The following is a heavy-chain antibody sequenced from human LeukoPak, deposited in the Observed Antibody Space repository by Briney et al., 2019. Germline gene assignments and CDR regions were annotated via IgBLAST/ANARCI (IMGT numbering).Heavy chain of an antibody. V-gene: IGHV3-23*01. Sequence: GGSLRLSCAASGFTFSSYAMSWVRQAPGKGLEWVSAISGSGGSTYYADSVKGRFTISIDNSKNTLYLQMNSLRAEDTAVYYCAKDNGFWSGPLDYWGQGTLVTVSS. CDR2: ISGSGGST. J-gene: IGHJ4*02. D-gene: IGHD3-3*01. CDR1: GFTFSSYA. CDR3: AKDNGFWSGPLDY.